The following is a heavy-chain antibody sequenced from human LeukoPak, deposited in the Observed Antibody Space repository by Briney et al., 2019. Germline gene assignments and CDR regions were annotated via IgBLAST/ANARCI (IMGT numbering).Heavy chain of an antibody. V-gene: IGHV4-59*01. D-gene: IGHD2-15*01. CDR2: IYYSGST. J-gene: IGHJ4*02. Sequence: PSETLSLTCTVSGGSISSYYWSWIRQPPGKGLEWIGYIYYSGSTKYNPSLKSRVTISVDTSKNQFSLKLSSVTAADTAVYYCARTPPRGGFDYWGQGTLVTVSS. CDR3: ARTPPRGGFDY. CDR1: GGSISSYY.